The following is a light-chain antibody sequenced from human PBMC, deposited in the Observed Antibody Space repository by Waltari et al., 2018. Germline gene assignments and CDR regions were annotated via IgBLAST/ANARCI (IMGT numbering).Light chain of an antibody. J-gene: IGKJ2*01. CDR1: QSVTSNY. CDR3: QHFGSSPYT. V-gene: IGKV3-20*01. CDR2: GAS. Sequence: EIVLTQSPGTLSLSPGERATLSCRASQSVTSNYLAWYQQKPGQPPSLLSYGASSRATGIPDRVSGSGSGTDFTLTLSRLEPEDFAVYYCQHFGSSPYTFGQGTKLEIK.